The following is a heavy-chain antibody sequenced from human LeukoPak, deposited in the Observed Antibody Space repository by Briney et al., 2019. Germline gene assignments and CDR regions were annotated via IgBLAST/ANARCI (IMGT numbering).Heavy chain of an antibody. D-gene: IGHD6-13*01. CDR1: GGSFSGYY. J-gene: IGHJ6*03. CDR3: ARRSAALIAAAGRVPPKTGMDL. CDR2: INHSGST. V-gene: IGHV4-34*01. Sequence: SETLSLTCAVYGGSFSGYYWSWIRQPPGKWLEWVGEINHSGSTNYNPSLKSRVTISVDTSKNQFSLKLSSVTAADTAVYYCARRSAALIAAAGRVPPKTGMDLWGKGTTVTVSS.